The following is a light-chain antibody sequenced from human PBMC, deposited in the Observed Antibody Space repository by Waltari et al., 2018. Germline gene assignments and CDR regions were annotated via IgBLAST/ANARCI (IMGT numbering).Light chain of an antibody. CDR3: QQYNRWPPIT. Sequence: EVVMTQSPATLSVSLGERATLSCRASHGISDNLAWYQQKPGQAPRLLIYGAFTRATGIPARFTGSGSGTEFTLTINSLQSEDSAVYYCQQYNRWPPITFGQGTRLEIK. V-gene: IGKV3-15*01. CDR1: HGISDN. CDR2: GAF. J-gene: IGKJ5*01.